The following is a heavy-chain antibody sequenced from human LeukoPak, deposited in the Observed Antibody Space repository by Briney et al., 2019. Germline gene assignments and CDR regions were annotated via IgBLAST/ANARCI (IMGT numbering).Heavy chain of an antibody. J-gene: IGHJ4*02. CDR3: ARDLASYSSGWYGGFDY. D-gene: IGHD6-19*01. Sequence: GGSLRLSCAASGFTFSSYAMHWVRQAPGKGLEWVAVISYDGSNKYYADSVKGRFTISRDNSKNTLYLQMNSLRAEDTAVYYCARDLASYSSGWYGGFDYWGQGTLVAVSS. CDR2: ISYDGSNK. CDR1: GFTFSSYA. V-gene: IGHV3-30-3*01.